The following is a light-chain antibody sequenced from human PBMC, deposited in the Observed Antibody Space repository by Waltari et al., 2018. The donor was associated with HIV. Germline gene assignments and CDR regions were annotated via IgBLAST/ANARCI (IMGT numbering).Light chain of an antibody. CDR2: KAS. J-gene: IGKJ2*01. CDR1: QSISTW. CDR3: QQYNSYPYT. V-gene: IGKV1-5*03. Sequence: GDRVTIICRASQSISTWLAWYQQKPGKAPNLLIYKASTLESGVPSRFSGSGSGTEFTLTISSLQPDDFATYYCQQYNSYPYTFAQGTKLEIK.